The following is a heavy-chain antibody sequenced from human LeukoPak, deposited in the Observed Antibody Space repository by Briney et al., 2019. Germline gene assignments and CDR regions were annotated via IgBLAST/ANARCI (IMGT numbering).Heavy chain of an antibody. Sequence: GGSLRLSCAASGFIFSNSWINWVRQAPGKGLEWVAIINQDGSERYYVDSVKGRFTISRDNVKNSVYLQMNSLRAEDTAVYYCARSPAGANYYLDVWGKGTTVTISS. CDR1: GFIFSNSW. CDR3: ARSPAGANYYLDV. CDR2: INQDGSER. J-gene: IGHJ6*03. V-gene: IGHV3-7*01. D-gene: IGHD1-14*01.